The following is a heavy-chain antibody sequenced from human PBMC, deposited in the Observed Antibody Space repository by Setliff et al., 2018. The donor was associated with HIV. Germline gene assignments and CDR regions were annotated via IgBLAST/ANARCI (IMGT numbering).Heavy chain of an antibody. D-gene: IGHD3-22*01. CDR3: ARHSITLVVGVPERDDAFDI. Sequence: SETLSLTCAVYGGSLSGYYWSWIRQPPGKGLEWIGEFNHGRSTNNNPSLKSRVTISVDTSKNQFSLKLSSVTAADTAVYYCARHSITLVVGVPERDDAFDIWGQGTMVTVSS. V-gene: IGHV4-34*01. J-gene: IGHJ3*02. CDR2: FNHGRST. CDR1: GGSLSGYY.